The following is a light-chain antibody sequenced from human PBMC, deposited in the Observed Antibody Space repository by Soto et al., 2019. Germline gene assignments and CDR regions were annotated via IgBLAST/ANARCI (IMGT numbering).Light chain of an antibody. J-gene: IGKJ4*01. Sequence: IQLTQSPSSLSASVGDRVTITCRASQGINSYLAWYQQAPGKAPKLLIYGASTLQRGVPSRFSGSGSGTDFTLTISSLQPEDFATYYCQQLNSYPSFGGGTKVEIK. V-gene: IGKV1-9*01. CDR3: QQLNSYPS. CDR1: QGINSY. CDR2: GAS.